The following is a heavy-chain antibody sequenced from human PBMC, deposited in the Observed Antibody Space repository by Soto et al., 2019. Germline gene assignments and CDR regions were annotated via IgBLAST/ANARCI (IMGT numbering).Heavy chain of an antibody. J-gene: IGHJ6*02. Sequence: EVQLLESGGALVQPGGSLRLSCATSGFTFSHYAMSWVRQAPGKGLEWVSGISGGGGSTYYADSVKGRFTISRDNSKDTLFLQMTGLRREDTAVYYCAKGAGDRLSLGMDVWGQGTTVTVSS. V-gene: IGHV3-23*01. CDR2: ISGGGGST. CDR1: GFTFSHYA. D-gene: IGHD1-26*01. CDR3: AKGAGDRLSLGMDV.